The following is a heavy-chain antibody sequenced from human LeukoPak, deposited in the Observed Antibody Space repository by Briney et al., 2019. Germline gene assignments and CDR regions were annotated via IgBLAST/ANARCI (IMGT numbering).Heavy chain of an antibody. D-gene: IGHD3-22*01. CDR2: ISGSGGST. J-gene: IGHJ4*02. Sequence: GGSLRLSCAASGFIFSSYAMSWVRQAPGKGLEWVSAISGSGGSTYYADSVKGRFTISRDNSKNTLYLQMNSLRAEDTAVYYCARGPYYYDSSGYTYLFDYWGQGTLVTVSS. V-gene: IGHV3-23*01. CDR1: GFIFSSYA. CDR3: ARGPYYYDSSGYTYLFDY.